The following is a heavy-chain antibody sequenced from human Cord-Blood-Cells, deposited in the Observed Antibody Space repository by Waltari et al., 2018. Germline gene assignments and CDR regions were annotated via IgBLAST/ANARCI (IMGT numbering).Heavy chain of an antibody. J-gene: IGHJ5*02. Sequence: QEQLVQSGAKVPTPASSLQLPCKASRGTFSSSASSCVRQAPGHGLEWMGGIIPIFGTANYAQKFQGRVTITADESTSTAYMELSSLRSEDTAVYYCAREGSPYYDFWSEIFWFDPWGQGTLVTVSS. CDR1: RGTFSSSA. CDR3: AREGSPYYDFWSEIFWFDP. CDR2: IIPIFGTA. V-gene: IGHV1-69*01. D-gene: IGHD3-3*01.